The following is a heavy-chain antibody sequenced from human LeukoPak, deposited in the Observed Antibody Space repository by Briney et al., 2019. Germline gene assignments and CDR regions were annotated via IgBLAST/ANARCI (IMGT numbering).Heavy chain of an antibody. D-gene: IGHD3-22*01. J-gene: IGHJ4*02. Sequence: ASVKVSCKASGYTFTSYGISWVRQAPGQGLEWMGWISAYNGNTNYAQKLQGRVTMTTDTSTSTAYMELRSLRSDDTAVYYCARGLNYYDSSGYAYWGQGTLVTVSS. CDR2: ISAYNGNT. V-gene: IGHV1-18*01. CDR3: ARGLNYYDSSGYAY. CDR1: GYTFTSYG.